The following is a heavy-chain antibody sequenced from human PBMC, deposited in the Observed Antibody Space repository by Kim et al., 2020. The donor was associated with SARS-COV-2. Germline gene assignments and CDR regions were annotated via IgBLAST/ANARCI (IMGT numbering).Heavy chain of an antibody. V-gene: IGHV1-18*01. D-gene: IGHD3-16*01. CDR2: ISAYNGNT. CDR3: ARVKGGCSGCNWFDP. Sequence: ASVKVSCKASGYTFTSHGISWVRQAPGQGLEWMGWISAYNGNTNYAEKFQGRVTMTTDTSTSTAYMDLRSLRSDDTAVYYCARVKGGCSGCNWFDPWGQGTLVTVSS. CDR1: GYTFTSHG. J-gene: IGHJ5*02.